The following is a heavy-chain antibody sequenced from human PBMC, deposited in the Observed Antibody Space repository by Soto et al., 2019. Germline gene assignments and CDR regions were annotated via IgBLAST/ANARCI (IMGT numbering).Heavy chain of an antibody. D-gene: IGHD6-13*01. Sequence: QVQLQQWGAGLLKPSETLSLTCAVYGGSFSGYYWSWLRQPPGKGLEWIGEINHSGSTNYNPSLKSGVTISVETSQNHSSLKRSSVAAADPAVYYCAREKPYSSSWYHDYWGQGTLVTVSS. V-gene: IGHV4-34*01. CDR1: GGSFSGYY. J-gene: IGHJ4*02. CDR2: INHSGST. CDR3: AREKPYSSSWYHDY.